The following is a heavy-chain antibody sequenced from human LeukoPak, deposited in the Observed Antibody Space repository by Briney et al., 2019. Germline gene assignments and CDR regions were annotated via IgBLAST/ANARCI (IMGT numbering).Heavy chain of an antibody. Sequence: SETLSLTCTVSGGSISSSSYYWGWIRQPPGKGLEWIGSIYYSGSTYYNPSLKSRVTISVDTSKNQFSLKLSSVTAADTAVYYCANLAMRGAAAGTDAFDIWGQGTMVTVSS. CDR3: ANLAMRGAAAGTDAFDI. D-gene: IGHD6-13*01. CDR1: GGSISSSSYY. J-gene: IGHJ3*02. CDR2: IYYSGST. V-gene: IGHV4-39*01.